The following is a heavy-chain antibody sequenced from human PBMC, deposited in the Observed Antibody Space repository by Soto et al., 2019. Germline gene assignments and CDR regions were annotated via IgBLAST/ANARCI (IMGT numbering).Heavy chain of an antibody. V-gene: IGHV3-30-3*01. Sequence: QVQVVESGGGVVQPGRSLRLSCAASGFTFSNCAMHWVRQAPGKGRAWVAVISYDATHTYYADSVKGRFTISRDNSKNTLYLQMNSLRAEDTAVYYCAREALGSSGWLDYWGQGTLVTVSS. CDR3: AREALGSSGWLDY. CDR2: ISYDATHT. J-gene: IGHJ4*02. CDR1: GFTFSNCA. D-gene: IGHD6-19*01.